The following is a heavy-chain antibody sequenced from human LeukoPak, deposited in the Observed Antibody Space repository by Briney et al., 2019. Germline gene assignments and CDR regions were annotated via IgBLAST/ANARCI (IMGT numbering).Heavy chain of an antibody. CDR2: IYSGGST. J-gene: IGHJ4*02. Sequence: GGSLRLSCAASGFTFSSYAMSWVRQAPGKGLEWVSVIYSGGSTYYADSVKGRFTISRDNSKNTLYLQMNSLRAEDTAVYYCARDDTSGGYYEFGYWGQGALLIVSS. CDR3: ARDDTSGGYYEFGY. CDR1: GFTFSSYA. V-gene: IGHV3-53*01. D-gene: IGHD6-19*01.